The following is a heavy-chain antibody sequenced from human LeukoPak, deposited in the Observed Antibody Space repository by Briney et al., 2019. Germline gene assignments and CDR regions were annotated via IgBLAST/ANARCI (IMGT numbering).Heavy chain of an antibody. Sequence: GGSLRLSCAASGFTFSSYGMHWVRQAPGKGLEWVAVIWNDGSNKYYADSVKGRLTISRDNSKNTLYLQMNSLRAEDTAVYYCARIHSLYYYDSSGYGAFDIWGQGTMVTVSS. V-gene: IGHV3-33*01. CDR2: IWNDGSNK. CDR3: ARIHSLYYYDSSGYGAFDI. CDR1: GFTFSSYG. D-gene: IGHD3-22*01. J-gene: IGHJ3*02.